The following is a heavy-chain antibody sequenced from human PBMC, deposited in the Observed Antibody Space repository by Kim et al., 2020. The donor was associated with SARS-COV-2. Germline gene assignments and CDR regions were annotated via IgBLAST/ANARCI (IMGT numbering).Heavy chain of an antibody. CDR2: ISSSGSTI. Sequence: GGSLRLSCAASGFTFSSYEMNWVRQAPGKGLEWVSYISSSGSTIYYADSVKGRFTISRDNAKNSLYLQMNSLRAEDTAVYYCARSLSVAPRVYWGQGTLVTFSS. CDR3: ARSLSVAPRVY. J-gene: IGHJ4*02. V-gene: IGHV3-48*03. D-gene: IGHD5-12*01. CDR1: GFTFSSYE.